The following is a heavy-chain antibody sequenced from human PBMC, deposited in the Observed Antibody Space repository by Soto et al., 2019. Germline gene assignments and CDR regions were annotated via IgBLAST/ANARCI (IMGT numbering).Heavy chain of an antibody. D-gene: IGHD6-13*01. CDR3: ARGGYRTLAWFDP. V-gene: IGHV4-59*11. J-gene: IGHJ5*02. CDR1: GGSISNHY. Sequence: QVQVQESGPGLVKPSETLSLTCTVSGGSISNHYWSWIRQSPGKGLEWIANIYYSGTTNYNLSLKGRVTISIDSSKNQVSLKLNSVTAADTAVYYCARGGYRTLAWFDPWGQGTLVTVSS. CDR2: IYYSGTT.